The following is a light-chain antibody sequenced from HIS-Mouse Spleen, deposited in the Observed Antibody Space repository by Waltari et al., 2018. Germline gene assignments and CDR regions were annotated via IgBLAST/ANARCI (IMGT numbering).Light chain of an antibody. CDR1: LSVLYSSNNKNY. J-gene: IGKJ2*01. V-gene: IGKV4-1*01. Sequence: DIVMTQSPDSLPVSLGERATINCKSSLSVLYSSNNKNYLAWYQQKPGQPPKLLIYWASTRESGVPDRFSGSGSGTDFTLTISSLQAEDVAVYYCQQYYSTPYTFGQGTKLEIK. CDR3: QQYYSTPYT. CDR2: WAS.